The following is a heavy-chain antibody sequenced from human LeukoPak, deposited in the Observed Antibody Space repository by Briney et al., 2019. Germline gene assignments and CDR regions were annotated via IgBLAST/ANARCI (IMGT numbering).Heavy chain of an antibody. CDR2: IIPISGTA. CDR1: GGTFSSYA. Sequence: SVKVSCKASGGTFSSYAISWVRQAPGQGLEWMGGIIPISGTANYAQKFQGRVTITTDESTSTAYMKLSSLRSEDTAVYYCARELRPYYYDSSGYWDNWGQGTLVTVSS. CDR3: ARELRPYYYDSSGYWDN. V-gene: IGHV1-69*05. D-gene: IGHD3-22*01. J-gene: IGHJ4*02.